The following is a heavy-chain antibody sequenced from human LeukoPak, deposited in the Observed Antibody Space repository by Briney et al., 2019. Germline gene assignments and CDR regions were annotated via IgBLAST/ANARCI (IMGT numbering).Heavy chain of an antibody. CDR3: ARVVYYYASVSYNYYMDV. V-gene: IGHV3-53*01. CDR2: IYSGGTT. Sequence: GGSLRLSCAVSGFIVTSNYMGWVRLAPGKGLEWVSTIYSGGTTFYTDSVRGRFTISRDNSKNTLYLQMSSLRAEDAAIYYCARVVYYYASVSYNYYMDVWGKGTTVTISS. J-gene: IGHJ6*03. D-gene: IGHD3-10*01. CDR1: GFIVTSNY.